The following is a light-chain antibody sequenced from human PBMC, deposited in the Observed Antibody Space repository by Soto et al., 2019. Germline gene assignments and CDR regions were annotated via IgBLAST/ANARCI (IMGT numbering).Light chain of an antibody. CDR3: QQRSNWPLT. Sequence: EIVLTQSPSTLSFSPGERCTLSCRASQSVSSYLAWYQQKPGQAPRLLIYDASNRATGIPARFSGSGSGTDFTLTISSLEPEDFAVYYCQQRSNWPLTFGGGTKVDIK. CDR1: QSVSSY. J-gene: IGKJ4*01. CDR2: DAS. V-gene: IGKV3-11*01.